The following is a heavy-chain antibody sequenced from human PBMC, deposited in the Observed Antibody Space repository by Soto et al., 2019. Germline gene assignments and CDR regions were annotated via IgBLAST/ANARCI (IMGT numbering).Heavy chain of an antibody. CDR1: GASVSGQY. Sequence: SETLSLTCAVSGASVSGQYWSLMRQPTGKGLEWDGQSIPTGSTTYNPSLKSRLSFSLDTCKNHFSLTMSSVSVDEPAVYQCERGGITMAWNHYDHGIGVWDQGTTVAVSS. D-gene: IGHD3-10*01. J-gene: IGHJ6*02. CDR3: ERGGITMAWNHYDHGIGV. CDR2: SIPTGST. V-gene: IGHV4-34*01.